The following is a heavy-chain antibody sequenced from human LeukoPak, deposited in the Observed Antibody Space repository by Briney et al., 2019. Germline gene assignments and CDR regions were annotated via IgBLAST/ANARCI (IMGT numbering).Heavy chain of an antibody. CDR2: IYPGDSDT. V-gene: IGHV5-51*01. D-gene: IGHD1-26*01. CDR3: ARRRSGSYYGDYFDY. J-gene: IGHJ4*02. Sequence: GESLKTSCKGPGYSFTSYWIGWVRQMPGKGLEWMGIIYPGDSDTRYSPSFQGQVTISADKSISTAYLQWSSLKASDTAMYYCARRRSGSYYGDYFDYWGQGTLVTVSS. CDR1: GYSFTSYW.